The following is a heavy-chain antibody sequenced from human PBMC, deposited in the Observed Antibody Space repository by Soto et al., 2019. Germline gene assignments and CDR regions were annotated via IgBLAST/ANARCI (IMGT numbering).Heavy chain of an antibody. J-gene: IGHJ5*02. CDR2: IDYSGST. CDR1: GGSGSSGSYY. CDR3: AREKPLTTIFGVVRHNWFDP. Sequence: SETLSFACTVSGGSGSSGSYYWSWILQPPGKGLEWIEYIDYSGSTNYNPSLKSRVTISVDTSKNQFSLKLSSVTAADTAVYYCAREKPLTTIFGVVRHNWFDPWGQGTLVTVSS. D-gene: IGHD3-3*01. V-gene: IGHV4-61*01.